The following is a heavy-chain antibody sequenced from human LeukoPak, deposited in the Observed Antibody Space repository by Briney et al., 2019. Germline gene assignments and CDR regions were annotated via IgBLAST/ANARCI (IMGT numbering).Heavy chain of an antibody. V-gene: IGHV3-21*01. CDR2: ISSSSSYI. D-gene: IGHD2-15*01. CDR1: GFTFSSYS. CDR3: ARDPLRYCNGGSCSAYYYYYMDV. J-gene: IGHJ6*03. Sequence: GGSLRLSCAASGFTFSSYSMNWVRQAPGKGLEWVSSISSSSSYIYYADSVKGRFTISRDNVKNSLYLQMNSLRAEDTAVYYCARDPLRYCNGGSCSAYYYYYMDVWGKGTTVTVSS.